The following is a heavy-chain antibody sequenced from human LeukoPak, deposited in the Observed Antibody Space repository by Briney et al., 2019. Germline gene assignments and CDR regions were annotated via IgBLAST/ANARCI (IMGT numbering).Heavy chain of an antibody. Sequence: ASVKVSCKASGYTFTSYGISWVRQAPGQGLEWMGWINPNSGGTNYAQKFQGRVTMTRDTSISTAYMELSRLRSDDTAVYYCARDLEVGATTDDAFDIWGQGTMVTVSS. CDR3: ARDLEVGATTDDAFDI. CDR2: INPNSGGT. CDR1: GYTFTSYG. J-gene: IGHJ3*02. V-gene: IGHV1-2*02. D-gene: IGHD1-26*01.